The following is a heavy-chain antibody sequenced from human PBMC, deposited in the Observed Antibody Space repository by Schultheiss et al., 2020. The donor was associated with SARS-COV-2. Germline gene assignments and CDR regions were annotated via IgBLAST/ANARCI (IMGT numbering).Heavy chain of an antibody. J-gene: IGHJ5*02. V-gene: IGHV4-34*10. CDR1: GGSISSYY. Sequence: SETLSLTCTVSGGSISSYYWSWIRQPPGKGLEWIGEINHSGSTNYNPSLKSRITMSVDTSKNQFYLKLRSLTAADTAVYYCARMWFGDLTLDPWGQGTLVTVSS. CDR3: ARMWFGDLTLDP. CDR2: INHSGST. D-gene: IGHD3-10*01.